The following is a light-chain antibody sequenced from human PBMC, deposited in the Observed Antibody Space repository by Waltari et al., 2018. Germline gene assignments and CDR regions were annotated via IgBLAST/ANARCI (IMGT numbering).Light chain of an antibody. V-gene: IGKV2-28*01. CDR3: MQGLQTLYT. Sequence: IVMTQSPLSLPVTPGEPASISCRSSQSLLHSNGYNYLDWYLQKPGQSPQLLIYLGSNRASGVPDRFSGSGSGTDFTLKISRVEAEDVGVYYCMQGLQTLYTFGQGTELEI. J-gene: IGKJ2*01. CDR2: LGS. CDR1: QSLLHSNGYNY.